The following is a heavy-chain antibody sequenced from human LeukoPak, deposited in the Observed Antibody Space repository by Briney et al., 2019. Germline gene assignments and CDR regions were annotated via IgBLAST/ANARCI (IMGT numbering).Heavy chain of an antibody. D-gene: IGHD2-15*01. V-gene: IGHV3-30*02. CDR1: GFTFSGFG. CDR3: ATIVVVVAATPSDY. J-gene: IGHJ4*02. CDR2: ILYDGSNK. Sequence: GGSLRLSCAASGFTFSGFGMHWVRQAPGKGLEWVAFILYDGSNKYYADSVKGRFTISRDNSKNTLYLQMNSLRAEDTAVYYCATIVVVVAATPSDYWGQGTLVTVSS.